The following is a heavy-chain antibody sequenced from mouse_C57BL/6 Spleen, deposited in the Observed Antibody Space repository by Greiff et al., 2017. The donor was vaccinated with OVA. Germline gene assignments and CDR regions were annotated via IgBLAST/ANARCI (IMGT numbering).Heavy chain of an antibody. J-gene: IGHJ2*01. CDR1: GYTFTSYW. V-gene: IGHV1-50*01. CDR3: ATYGNYY. Sequence: QVQLQQPGAELVKPGASVKLSCKASGYTFTSYWMQWVKQRPGQSLEWIGEIDPSDSYTNYNQKFKGKATLTVDTSSSTAYMQLSSLTSEDSAVYYCATYGNYYWGQGTTLTVSS. D-gene: IGHD2-1*01. CDR2: IDPSDSYT.